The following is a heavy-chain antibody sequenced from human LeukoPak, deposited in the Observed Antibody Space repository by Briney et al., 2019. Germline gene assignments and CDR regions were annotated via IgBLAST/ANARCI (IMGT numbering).Heavy chain of an antibody. V-gene: IGHV4-59*12. CDR3: ARYSGRLNYFDY. D-gene: IGHD2-15*01. CDR2: IYYSGYT. CDR1: GGSISSYY. J-gene: IGHJ4*02. Sequence: SETLSLTCTVSGGSISSYYWSWIRQPPGKGLKWIGNIYYSGYTTYSPSLRSRVTISVDTSKNQFSLKLSSVTAADTAVYYCARYSGRLNYFDYWGQGTLVTVSS.